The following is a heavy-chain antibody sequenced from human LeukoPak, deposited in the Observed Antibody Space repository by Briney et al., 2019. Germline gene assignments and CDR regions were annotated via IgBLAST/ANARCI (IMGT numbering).Heavy chain of an antibody. Sequence: GGSLRLSCVVSGFTVSSNFMSWVRQAPGKGPEWVSVIYTSGITYYADSVRGRFTISRDNSKNTLYLQMDSLTAEDTAVYYCAREDAGGTYSFDCWGQGTLVTVSS. CDR1: GFTVSSNF. D-gene: IGHD1-26*01. CDR3: AREDAGGTYSFDC. V-gene: IGHV3-66*01. CDR2: IYTSGIT. J-gene: IGHJ4*02.